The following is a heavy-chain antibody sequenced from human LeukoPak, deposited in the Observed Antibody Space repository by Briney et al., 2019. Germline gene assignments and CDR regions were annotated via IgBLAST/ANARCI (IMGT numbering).Heavy chain of an antibody. CDR1: GYSFTSYW. CDR2: IYPGDSDT. CDR3: ARPVKTYYYDNSGAPPDY. Sequence: GESLKISCKGSGYSFTSYWIGWVRQMPGKGLEWMGIIYPGDSDTRYSPSFQGQVTISADKSISTAYLQWSSLKASDTAMYYCARPVKTYYYDNSGAPPDYWGQGTLVTVSS. V-gene: IGHV5-51*01. D-gene: IGHD3-22*01. J-gene: IGHJ4*02.